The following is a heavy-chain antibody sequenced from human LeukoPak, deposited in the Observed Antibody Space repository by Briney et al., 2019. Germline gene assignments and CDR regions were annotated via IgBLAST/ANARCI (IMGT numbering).Heavy chain of an antibody. V-gene: IGHV1-69*01. CDR2: IIPIFGTA. Sequence: GSSVKVSCRASGGTFSIYAISWVRQAPGQGLEWMGGIIPIFGTANYAQKFQGRVTITADESTITAYMELSSLSSEDTAVYYCARGLGLQRPRSDYWGQGTLVTVSS. J-gene: IGHJ4*02. CDR3: ARGLGLQRPRSDY. D-gene: IGHD4-11*01. CDR1: GGTFSIYA.